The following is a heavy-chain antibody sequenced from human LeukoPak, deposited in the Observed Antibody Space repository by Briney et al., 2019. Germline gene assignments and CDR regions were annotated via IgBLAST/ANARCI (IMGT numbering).Heavy chain of an antibody. CDR1: GCSFTGYY. Sequence: ASVKVSCKACGCSFTGYYMQWVRQAPGQGLAWMGWINPNSGGTNYAQKFQGRVTMTRDTSISTAYMELSTLRLDDTAVYYCARDDYGNNPSPDYWGQGTLVTVSS. D-gene: IGHD4-17*01. J-gene: IGHJ4*02. CDR2: INPNSGGT. CDR3: ARDDYGNNPSPDY. V-gene: IGHV1-2*02.